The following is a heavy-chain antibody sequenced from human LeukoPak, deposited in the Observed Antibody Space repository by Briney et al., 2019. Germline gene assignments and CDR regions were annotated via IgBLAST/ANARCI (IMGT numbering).Heavy chain of an antibody. CDR2: MNPNSGYT. CDR1: GYTFTTYD. CDR3: ARDRSGSYYVY. V-gene: IGHV1-8*03. D-gene: IGHD1-26*01. J-gene: IGHJ4*02. Sequence: ASVKVSCKASGYTFTTYDINWVRQAPGQGLEWMGWMNPNSGYTGYAQKFQGRVTITRDTSTSTAYMELRSLRSDDTAVYYCARDRSGSYYVYWGQGTLVTVSS.